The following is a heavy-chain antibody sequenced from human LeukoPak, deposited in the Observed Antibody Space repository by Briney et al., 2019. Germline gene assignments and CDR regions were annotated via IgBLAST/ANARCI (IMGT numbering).Heavy chain of an antibody. J-gene: IGHJ4*02. CDR1: GFAFSSYA. CDR3: AKKETTVTTFFEN. V-gene: IGHV3-23*01. D-gene: IGHD4-17*01. Sequence: PGGSLRLSCAAPGFAFSSYAMSWVRQPPGKGLEWVSDISASGGSTYYADSVKGRFTISRDNSKNTLYLQMNSLRAEGTAVYYCAKKETTVTTFFENWGQGTLVTVSS. CDR2: ISASGGST.